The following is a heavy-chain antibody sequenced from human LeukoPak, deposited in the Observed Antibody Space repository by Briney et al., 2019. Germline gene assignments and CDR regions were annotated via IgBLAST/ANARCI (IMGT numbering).Heavy chain of an antibody. V-gene: IGHV3-30*02. CDR2: IHSDGNMK. J-gene: IGHJ4*02. CDR3: VRESRPGGAMGLYHNLDY. CDR1: GFSLSNFG. D-gene: IGHD1-1*01. Sequence: GGSLRLSCAASGFSLSNFGIHWVRQAPARGLEWVALIHSDGNMKNYADSVKGRFSIFRDNTKNLLFLEMNNLRGDDTAIYYCVRESRPGGAMGLYHNLDYWGQGTLVAVSS.